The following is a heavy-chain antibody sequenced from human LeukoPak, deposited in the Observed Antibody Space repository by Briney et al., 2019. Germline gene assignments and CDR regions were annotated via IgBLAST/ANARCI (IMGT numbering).Heavy chain of an antibody. J-gene: IGHJ5*02. CDR3: AREKRVAGSRGGFDP. CDR2: INPNSGGT. V-gene: IGHV1-2*02. Sequence: ASVKVSCKASGYTFTGYYMHRVRQAPGQGLEWMGWINPNSGGTNYAQKFQGRVTMTRDTSISTAYMELSRLRSDDTAVYYCAREKRVAGSRGGFDPWGQGTLVTVSS. CDR1: GYTFTGYY. D-gene: IGHD6-19*01.